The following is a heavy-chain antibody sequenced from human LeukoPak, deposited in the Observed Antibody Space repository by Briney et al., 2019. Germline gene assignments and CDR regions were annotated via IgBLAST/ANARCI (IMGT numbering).Heavy chain of an antibody. CDR2: INPSGGST. CDR1: GYTFNSYY. V-gene: IGHV1-46*02. J-gene: IGHJ4*02. D-gene: IGHD5-24*01. CDR3: ARTERWLQLRYYFDY. Sequence: VKVSCKASGYTFNSYYMHWVRQAPGQGLEWMGIINPSGGSTSYVQKFQGRVTMTRDTSTSTVYMELSSLRSEDTAVYYCARTERWLQLRYYFDYWGQGTLVTVSS.